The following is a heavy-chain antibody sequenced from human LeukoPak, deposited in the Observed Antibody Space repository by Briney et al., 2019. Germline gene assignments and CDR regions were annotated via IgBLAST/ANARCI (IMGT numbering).Heavy chain of an antibody. CDR3: ARRGDGGRSFDY. J-gene: IGHJ4*02. CDR1: GFTLSSYA. CDR2: ISGSGGST. Sequence: GSLRLSCAASGFTLSSYAMSWVRQAPGKGLEWVSAISGSGGSTYYADSVKGRFTISRDNSKNTLYLQMNSLRAEDTAVYYCARRGDGGRSFDYWGQGTLVTVSS. D-gene: IGHD4-23*01. V-gene: IGHV3-23*01.